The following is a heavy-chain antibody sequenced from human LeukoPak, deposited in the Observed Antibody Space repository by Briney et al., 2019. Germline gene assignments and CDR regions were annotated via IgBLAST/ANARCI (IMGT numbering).Heavy chain of an antibody. CDR2: IFYSGTT. CDR3: ARHPGYSYPLDY. V-gene: IGHV4-39*01. J-gene: IGHJ4*02. Sequence: SETLSLTCTVSGGSISSTGYYWGWIRQPPGKGLEWIGSIFYSGTTYYNPSLKSRVTMSVDTSKNQFSLKLSSVTAADTAVYYCARHPGYSYPLDYWGQGTLVTVSS. CDR1: GGSISSTGYY. D-gene: IGHD5-18*01.